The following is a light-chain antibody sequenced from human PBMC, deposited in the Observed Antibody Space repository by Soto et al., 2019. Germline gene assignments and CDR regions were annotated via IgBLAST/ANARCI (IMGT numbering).Light chain of an antibody. CDR2: DNN. Sequence: QSVLTQPPSMSAAPGQKVTISCSGSSSNIGDNYVSWYQQVPGTAPKLLIYDNNKRPSGIPDRFSGSKSGTSATLGITGLQTGDEADYYCGTWDSSLGAVVFGGGTKLTVL. CDR3: GTWDSSLGAVV. J-gene: IGLJ2*01. V-gene: IGLV1-51*01. CDR1: SSNIGDNY.